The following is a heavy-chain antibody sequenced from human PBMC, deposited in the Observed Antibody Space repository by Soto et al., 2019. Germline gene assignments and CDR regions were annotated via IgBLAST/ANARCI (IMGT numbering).Heavy chain of an antibody. CDR3: IWESKFFSAWR. J-gene: IGHJ4*02. Sequence: GGSLRLSCAASGFTFSSYGMHWVRQAPGKGLEWVAVIWYDGSNKYYAAPVKGRFTISRDDSQKIMYLQMNSLTTDDTGMYYCIWESKFFSAWRWGLGTLVTVSS. D-gene: IGHD1-26*01. CDR2: IWYDGSNK. CDR1: GFTFSSYG. V-gene: IGHV3-33*01.